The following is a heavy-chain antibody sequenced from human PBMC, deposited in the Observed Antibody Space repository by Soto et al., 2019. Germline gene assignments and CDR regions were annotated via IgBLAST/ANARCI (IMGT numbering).Heavy chain of an antibody. J-gene: IGHJ4*02. CDR3: AKDGSHNFDY. CDR1: GFTFSHYA. CDR2: MSYDGSNE. D-gene: IGHD1-26*01. V-gene: IGHV3-30*18. Sequence: QVQLVESGGGVVQPGRSLRLSCAASGFTFSHYAMHWVRQAPGKGLEWVALMSYDGSNEYYADSVKGRFTISRDNSKNTLYLQINRMRAEYTAVYYCAKDGSHNFDYWGQGTLVTVSS.